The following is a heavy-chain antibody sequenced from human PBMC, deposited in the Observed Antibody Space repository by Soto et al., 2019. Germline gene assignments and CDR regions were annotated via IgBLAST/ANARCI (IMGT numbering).Heavy chain of an antibody. CDR1: GATFRSYA. CDR2: ISPIFGST. J-gene: IGHJ6*02. V-gene: IGHV1-69*01. CDR3: AGDYGVYDWYGRDV. D-gene: IGHD4-17*01. Sequence: VQLVQSGAEVKKPGSSGKVSCRASGATFRSYAFTWVRQAPGKGLEWMGGISPIFGSTIYARQFQGRCTITADDSASTAYMELNSLRSEDTAVYYCAGDYGVYDWYGRDVWGQGTTVTVSS.